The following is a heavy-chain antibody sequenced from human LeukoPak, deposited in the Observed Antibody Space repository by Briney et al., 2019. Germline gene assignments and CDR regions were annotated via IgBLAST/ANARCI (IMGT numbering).Heavy chain of an antibody. V-gene: IGHV3-33*01. D-gene: IGHD6-25*01. CDR2: IWYDGSNK. CDR1: AFTFSTYA. J-gene: IGHJ4*02. CDR3: ARDERHYFDS. Sequence: GGSLRLSCAASAFTFSTYAIHWVRQAPGKGLEWVAVIWYDGSNKYYADSVKGRFTISRDNSKNTLYLQVDSLRAEDTAVYYCARDERHYFDSWGQGTQVTVSS.